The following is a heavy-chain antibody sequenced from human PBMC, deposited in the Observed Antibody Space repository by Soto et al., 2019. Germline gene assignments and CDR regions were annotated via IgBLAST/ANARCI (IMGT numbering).Heavy chain of an antibody. J-gene: IGHJ4*02. CDR3: ARGSIAVAGTMDY. Sequence: ASVKVSCKASGYTFTGYYMHWVRQAPGQGLEWMGWINPNSGGTNYAQKFQGRVTMTRDTSISTAYMELSRLRSDDTAVYYCARGSIAVAGTMDYWGQGXLVTVYS. V-gene: IGHV1-2*02. CDR2: INPNSGGT. CDR1: GYTFTGYY. D-gene: IGHD6-19*01.